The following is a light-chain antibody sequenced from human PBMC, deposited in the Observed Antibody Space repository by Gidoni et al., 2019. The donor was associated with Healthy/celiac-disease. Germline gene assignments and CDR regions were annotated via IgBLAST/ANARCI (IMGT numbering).Light chain of an antibody. V-gene: IGKV3-11*01. J-gene: IGKJ1*01. CDR3: QQRSNWPT. CDR2: DAS. Sequence: EIVLTQSPDTLSLSPGERATLSCRASQRVSSYLAWYQQNPGQAPRLIIYDASSRATGLPARFSGSGSGTDFTLTISSLEPEDFAVYYCQQRSNWPTFXXXTRVEIK. CDR1: QRVSSY.